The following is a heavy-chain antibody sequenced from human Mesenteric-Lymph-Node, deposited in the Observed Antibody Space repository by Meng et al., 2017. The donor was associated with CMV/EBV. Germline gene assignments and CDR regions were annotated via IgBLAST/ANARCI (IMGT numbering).Heavy chain of an antibody. Sequence: GGSLRLSCAASGFTFSSYAMSWVRQAPGKGLEWVSVIYSGGSSTYYADSVKGRFTISRDNSKNTLYLQMNSLRAEDTAVYYCARVIHDYGDYGRFDYWGQGTLVTVSS. CDR1: GFTFSSYA. V-gene: IGHV3-23*03. CDR3: ARVIHDYGDYGRFDY. D-gene: IGHD4-17*01. CDR2: IYSGGSST. J-gene: IGHJ4*02.